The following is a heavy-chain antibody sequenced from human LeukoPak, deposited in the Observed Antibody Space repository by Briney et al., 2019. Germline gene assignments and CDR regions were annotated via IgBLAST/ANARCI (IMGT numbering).Heavy chain of an antibody. V-gene: IGHV4-59*01. CDR2: IYYSGST. Sequence: SETLSLTCTVSGGSISSYYWSWIQQPPGKELEWIGYIYYSGSTNYNPSLKSRVTISVDTSKNQFSLKLSSVTAADTAVYYCARVLPAYDFRYYFDYWGQGTLVTVSS. CDR3: ARVLPAYDFRYYFDY. J-gene: IGHJ4*02. CDR1: GGSISSYY. D-gene: IGHD3-3*01.